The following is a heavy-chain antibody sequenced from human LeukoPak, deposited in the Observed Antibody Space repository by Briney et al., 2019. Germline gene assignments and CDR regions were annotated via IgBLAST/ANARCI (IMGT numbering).Heavy chain of an antibody. D-gene: IGHD1-1*01. CDR1: GFTFSSYA. J-gene: IGHJ4*02. CDR2: ISYDGSNK. CDR3: ARDSRQLEPLDY. V-gene: IGHV3-30-3*01. Sequence: GGSLRLSCAASGFTFSSYAMHWVRQAPGKGLEWVAVISYDGSNKYYADSVKGRFTISRDNSKNTLYLQMNSLRAEDTAVYYCARDSRQLEPLDYWGQGTLVTVSS.